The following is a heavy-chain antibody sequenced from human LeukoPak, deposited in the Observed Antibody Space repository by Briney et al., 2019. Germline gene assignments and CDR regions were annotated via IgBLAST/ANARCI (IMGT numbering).Heavy chain of an antibody. D-gene: IGHD3-22*01. J-gene: IGHJ4*02. Sequence: SVKVSCKASGGTFSRFAFSWMRQAPGQGLEWMGRIIPIRDLANSAQKFQGRVTITADKSTSTAYMELSSLRSEDTAVYYCASSYYESSGYYFFDYWGQGTLVSVSS. V-gene: IGHV1-69*04. CDR1: GGTFSRFA. CDR3: ASSYYESSGYYFFDY. CDR2: IIPIRDLA.